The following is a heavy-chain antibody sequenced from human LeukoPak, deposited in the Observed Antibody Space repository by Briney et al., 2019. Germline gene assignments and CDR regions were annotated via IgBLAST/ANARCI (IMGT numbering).Heavy chain of an antibody. D-gene: IGHD1-26*01. J-gene: IGHJ5*02. Sequence: GGSLRLSCAASGFTFTHYAMTWVRQAPEKGLGWVSSITRSGDNTVFADSVKGRFTASRDNSQNTLYLQMNSLRAEDTAVYYCARANLPKVGATTNNWFDPWGQGTLVTVSS. CDR2: ITRSGDNT. CDR3: ARANLPKVGATTNNWFDP. V-gene: IGHV3-23*01. CDR1: GFTFTHYA.